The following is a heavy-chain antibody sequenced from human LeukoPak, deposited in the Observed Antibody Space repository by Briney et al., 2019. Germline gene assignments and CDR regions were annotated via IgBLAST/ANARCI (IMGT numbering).Heavy chain of an antibody. CDR3: TRECGPYCPFGY. Sequence: PGTLSLTCGVSGGSTTSTNWWSWVGKPPGQGLEGIGEISLTGRTNYNPSLIGRVIMSLDESRNQLSLTMSSVTAAVTAMYYCTRECGPYCPFGYWGQGTLVVVPS. CDR2: ISLTGRT. D-gene: IGHD1-26*01. CDR1: GGSTTSTNW. V-gene: IGHV4-4*03. J-gene: IGHJ4*02.